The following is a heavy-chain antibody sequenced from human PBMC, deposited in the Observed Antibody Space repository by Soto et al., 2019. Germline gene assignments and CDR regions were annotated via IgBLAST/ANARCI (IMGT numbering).Heavy chain of an antibody. CDR2: IIPIFGTA. CDR3: ARVVKFYGSGSYEGWFDP. Sequence: QVQLVQSGAEVKKPGSSVKVSCKASGGTFSSYAISWVRQAPGQGLEWMGGIIPIFGTANYAQKFQGRVTITADESTSKAYMELSSLRSEDTAVYYCARVVKFYGSGSYEGWFDPWGQGTLVTVSS. V-gene: IGHV1-69*01. D-gene: IGHD3-10*01. J-gene: IGHJ5*02. CDR1: GGTFSSYA.